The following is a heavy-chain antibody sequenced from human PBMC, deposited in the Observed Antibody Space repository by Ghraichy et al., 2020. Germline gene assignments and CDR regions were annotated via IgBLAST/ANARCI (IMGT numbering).Heavy chain of an antibody. CDR1: GYTFTTYD. CDR2: MNPNSGNT. CDR3: AGSRSSSGYRRLDY. J-gene: IGHJ4*02. D-gene: IGHD3-22*01. Sequence: ASVKVSCKASGYTFTTYDINWVRQATGQGLEWMGWMNPNSGNTDYAQKFQGRVIMTRNTSISTAYMELSCLRSEDTAVYYCAGSRSSSGYRRLDYWGQGTLVTVSS. V-gene: IGHV1-8*01.